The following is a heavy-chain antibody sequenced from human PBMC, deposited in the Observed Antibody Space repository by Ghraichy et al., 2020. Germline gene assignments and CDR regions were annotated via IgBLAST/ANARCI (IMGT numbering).Heavy chain of an antibody. D-gene: IGHD5-18*01. V-gene: IGHV3-23*01. CDR3: AKAFSGTAMAPYWYFDL. CDR2: ISGSGGST. Sequence: GGSLRLSCAASGFTFSSYAMSWVRQAPGKGLEWVSAISGSGGSTYYADSVKGRFTISRDNSKNTLYLQMNSLRAEDTAVYYCAKAFSGTAMAPYWYFDLWGRGTLVTVSS. J-gene: IGHJ2*01. CDR1: GFTFSSYA.